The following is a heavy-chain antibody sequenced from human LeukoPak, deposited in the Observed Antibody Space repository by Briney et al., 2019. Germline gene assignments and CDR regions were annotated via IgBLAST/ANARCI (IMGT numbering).Heavy chain of an antibody. J-gene: IGHJ3*02. D-gene: IGHD5-18*01. CDR3: ARAAGYSYGLRPGAFDI. V-gene: IGHV4-34*01. CDR2: INHSGST. Sequence: SQTLSLTCAVYGGSFSGYYWSWIRQPPGKGLEWIGEINHSGSTNYNPSLKSRVTIPVDTSKNQFSLKLSSVTAADTAVYYCARAAGYSYGLRPGAFDIWGQGTMVTVSS. CDR1: GGSFSGYY.